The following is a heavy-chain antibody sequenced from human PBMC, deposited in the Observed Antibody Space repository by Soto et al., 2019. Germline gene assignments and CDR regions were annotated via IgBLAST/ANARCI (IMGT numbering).Heavy chain of an antibody. J-gene: IGHJ4*02. CDR2: IYHSGST. CDR1: GGSIIGTNYY. D-gene: IGHD1-1*01. Sequence: SETLSLTXTVSGGSIIGTNYYWAWIRQPPGRGLEWIGSIYHSGSTYYSPSLKSRVTISVDTSKSQFSLNLRSVTAPDTALYYCARWNDGTHDYWGQGTLVTVSS. CDR3: ARWNDGTHDY. V-gene: IGHV4-39*01.